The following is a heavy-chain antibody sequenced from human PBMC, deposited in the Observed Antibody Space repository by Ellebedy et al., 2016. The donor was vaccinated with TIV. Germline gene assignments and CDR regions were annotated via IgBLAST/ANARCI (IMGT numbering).Heavy chain of an antibody. D-gene: IGHD3-16*01. CDR2: INPSNGAT. V-gene: IGHV1-2*02. J-gene: IGHJ3*01. CDR1: GYIFKDYI. Sequence: AASVKVSCKASGYIFKDYIIHWARQAPGQGLQWMGWINPSNGATNYAQMFQGRLTITTDTSVNIVYMELTRLRSDDTAVFYCAREEIATNSYEITFDFWGQGTRLTVSS. CDR3: AREEIATNSYEITFDF.